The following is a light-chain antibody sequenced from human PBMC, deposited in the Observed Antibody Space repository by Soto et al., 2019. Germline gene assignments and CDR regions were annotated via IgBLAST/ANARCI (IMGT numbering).Light chain of an antibody. CDR1: SSDVGSYNY. CDR3: SSYTTGSTHV. Sequence: QSALTQPASVSGSPGQSIAISCTGTSSDVGSYNYVSWYQQYPGKAPKLMIFEVNNRPSGVSNRFSGSKSGSMASLTISGLQAEDEADYYYSSYTTGSTHVFGTGTKVTVL. J-gene: IGLJ1*01. CDR2: EVN. V-gene: IGLV2-14*01.